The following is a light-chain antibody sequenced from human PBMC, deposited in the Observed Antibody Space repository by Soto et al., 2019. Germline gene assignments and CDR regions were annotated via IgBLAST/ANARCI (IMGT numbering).Light chain of an antibody. V-gene: IGKV1D-12*01. CDR3: QQAKSVTIT. Sequence: DIQMTQSPSSVSSSVGDSVTITXRASEGITTRLSWYQQQPGXAPKXXXDEXSSLQSGVPSRISGSESATDFTLTISSLQPEYFATYYCQQAKSVTITFGQGTRLEI. J-gene: IGKJ5*01. CDR1: EGITTR. CDR2: EXS.